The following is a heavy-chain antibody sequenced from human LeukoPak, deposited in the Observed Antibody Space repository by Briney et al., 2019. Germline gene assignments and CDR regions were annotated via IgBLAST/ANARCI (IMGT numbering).Heavy chain of an antibody. V-gene: IGHV1-69*01. J-gene: IGHJ5*02. Sequence: SVKVSCKASGGTFSSYAISWVRQAPGQGLEWMGGIIPIFGTANYAQKFQGRVTITADESTSTAYMELSSLRSEDTAVYYCARDSDSRSWSRRFDPWGQGTLVTVSS. D-gene: IGHD6-13*01. CDR2: IIPIFGTA. CDR1: GGTFSSYA. CDR3: ARDSDSRSWSRRFDP.